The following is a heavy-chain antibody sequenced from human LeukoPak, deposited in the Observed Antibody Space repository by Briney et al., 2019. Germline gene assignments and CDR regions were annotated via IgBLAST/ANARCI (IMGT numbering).Heavy chain of an antibody. CDR2: IYYSGST. CDR3: ARVSEGDAFDI. CDR1: GGSISSSSYY. J-gene: IGHJ3*02. Sequence: SETLSLTCTVSGGSISSSSYYWGWIRQPPGKGLEWIGSIYYSGSTYYNPSLKSRVTISVDTSKNQFSLKLSSVTAADTAVYYCARVSEGDAFDIWGQGTMVTVSS. V-gene: IGHV4-39*07.